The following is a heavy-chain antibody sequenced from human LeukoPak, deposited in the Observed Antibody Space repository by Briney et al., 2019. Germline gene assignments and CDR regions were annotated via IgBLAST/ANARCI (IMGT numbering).Heavy chain of an antibody. Sequence: QSGGFLRLSCAASGFTFSTYAMHWVRQAPGKGLEWVAVISYDGSNKYYADSVKGRFTISRDNSKNTLYLQMNSLRAEDTAVYYCARSRRRELLRTYFDYWGQGTLVTVSS. J-gene: IGHJ4*02. CDR1: GFTFSTYA. V-gene: IGHV3-30*04. CDR3: ARSRRRELLRTYFDY. D-gene: IGHD1-26*01. CDR2: ISYDGSNK.